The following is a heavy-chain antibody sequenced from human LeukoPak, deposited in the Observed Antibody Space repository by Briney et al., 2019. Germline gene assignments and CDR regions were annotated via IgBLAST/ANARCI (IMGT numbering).Heavy chain of an antibody. CDR2: IELDDSAT. D-gene: IGHD3-3*01. CDR1: GYRFTTYW. CDR3: ASLGPSAYDFDRPNDY. J-gene: IGHJ4*02. Sequence: GEPLKISCQGSGYRFTTYWIGWVRRLPGKGLEWMGIIELDDSATRYSPSFQGQFTVSADKSISTAYLQWSSLKASDTAMYYCASLGPSAYDFDRPNDYWGQGTLVTVSS. V-gene: IGHV5-51*01.